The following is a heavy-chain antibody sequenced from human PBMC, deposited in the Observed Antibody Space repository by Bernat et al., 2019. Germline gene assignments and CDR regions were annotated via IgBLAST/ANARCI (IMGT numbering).Heavy chain of an antibody. J-gene: IGHJ4*02. CDR2: IIPILGIA. V-gene: IGHV1-69*02. Sequence: QVQLVQSGAEVKKPGSSVKVSCKASGGTFSSYTISWVRQAPGQGLEWMGRIIPILGIANYAQKFQGRGTITADKSTSTAYMELSSLRSEDTAVYYCARSPGDVEMATIWGQGTLVTVSS. CDR3: ARSPGDVEMATI. D-gene: IGHD5-24*01. CDR1: GGTFSSYT.